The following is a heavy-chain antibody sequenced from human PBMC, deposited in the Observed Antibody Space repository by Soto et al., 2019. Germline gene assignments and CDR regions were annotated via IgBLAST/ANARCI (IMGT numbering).Heavy chain of an antibody. V-gene: IGHV3-30*18. CDR2: ISYDGSNK. D-gene: IGHD3-22*01. CDR3: AKPKYYYDSSGYRSDAFDI. Sequence: GGSLRLSCAASGFTFSSYGMHWVRQAPGKGLEWVAVISYDGSNKYYADSVKGRFTISRDNSKNTLYLQMNSLRAEDTAVYYCAKPKYYYDSSGYRSDAFDIWGQGTMVTVSS. CDR1: GFTFSSYG. J-gene: IGHJ3*02.